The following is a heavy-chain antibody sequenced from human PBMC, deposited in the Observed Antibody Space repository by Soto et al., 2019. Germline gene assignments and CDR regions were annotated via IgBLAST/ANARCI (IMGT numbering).Heavy chain of an antibody. CDR1: GGTFSSYA. J-gene: IGHJ5*01. CDR3: ARDRGPSSGYYPYWFDS. Sequence: QVQLVQSGAEVRKPGSSVKVSCKASGGTFSSYAISWERQAPGQGLEWMGEIIPIFGTANYAQKFQGRVTITADESTSTAYMELSSLRSEDTAVYYCARDRGPSSGYYPYWFDSWGQGTLVTVSS. D-gene: IGHD3-22*01. CDR2: IIPIFGTA. V-gene: IGHV1-69*12.